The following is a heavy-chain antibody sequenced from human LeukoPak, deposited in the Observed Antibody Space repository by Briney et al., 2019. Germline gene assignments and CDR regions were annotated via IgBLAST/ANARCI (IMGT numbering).Heavy chain of an antibody. V-gene: IGHV3-48*01. CDR1: GFTFSNYI. Sequence: GGSLRLSCAASGFTFSNYIMNWVRQAPGKGLEWLSYISSSSSPIYYADSVKGRFTISRDNAKNSLYLQMNSLRAEDTAVYYCARVSVVTALDYWGQGTLVTVSS. D-gene: IGHD2-21*02. CDR3: ARVSVVTALDY. CDR2: ISSSSSPI. J-gene: IGHJ4*02.